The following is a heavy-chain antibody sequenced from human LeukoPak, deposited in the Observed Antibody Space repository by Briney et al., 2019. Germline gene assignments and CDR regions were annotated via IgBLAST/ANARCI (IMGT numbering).Heavy chain of an antibody. D-gene: IGHD3-10*01. J-gene: IGHJ5*02. V-gene: IGHV1-24*01. CDR2: FDPEESET. CDR1: GFTLTDLS. CDR3: ARVAKGVWFGDQAKYNWFDP. Sequence: ASVKVSCKVSGFTLTDLSMHWLRHTPAKGLEWMGGFDPEESETIYAQEFQGRLTMTDDTSTDTAYMELSRLRSDDTAVYYCARVAKGVWFGDQAKYNWFDPWGQGTLVTVSS.